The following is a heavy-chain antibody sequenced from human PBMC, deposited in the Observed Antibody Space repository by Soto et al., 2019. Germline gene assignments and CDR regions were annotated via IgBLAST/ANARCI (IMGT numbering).Heavy chain of an antibody. CDR3: ASFQRGYSYGTFDY. Sequence: ASVKVSCKASGGTFSSYAISWVRQAPGQGLEWMGGIIPIFGTANYAQKFQGRVTITADESTSTAYMELSSLRSEDTAVYYCASFQRGYSYGTFDYWGQGTLVTVSS. CDR2: IIPIFGTA. V-gene: IGHV1-69*13. J-gene: IGHJ4*02. CDR1: GGTFSSYA. D-gene: IGHD5-18*01.